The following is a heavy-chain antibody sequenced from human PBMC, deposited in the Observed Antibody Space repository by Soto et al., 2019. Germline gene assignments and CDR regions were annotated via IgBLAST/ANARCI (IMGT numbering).Heavy chain of an antibody. CDR3: AKGARAGSCEYHCFGS. D-gene: IGHD2-2*02. J-gene: IGHJ5*01. CDR1: GFTYINYW. CDR2: IYPHDSDT. Sequence: EVELVQSGAQVKKPGDSLKISCKGSGFTYINYWIDWVRQMPGEGLEWMGRIYPHDSDTKYRPSFQGQVTISADKSINTAYLPWRGLKASDTAVYYSAKGARAGSCEYHCFGSWGQGTRVTVSS. V-gene: IGHV5-51*01.